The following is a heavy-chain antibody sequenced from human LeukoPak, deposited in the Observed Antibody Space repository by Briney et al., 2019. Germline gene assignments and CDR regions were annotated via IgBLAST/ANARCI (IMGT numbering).Heavy chain of an antibody. J-gene: IGHJ4*02. D-gene: IGHD1-26*01. CDR2: ISSSSSYI. V-gene: IGHV3-21*01. CDR3: ASSPGGSYHFDY. CDR1: GFTFSSYS. Sequence: GGSLRLSCAASGFTFSSYSMNGVRQAPGKGLEWVSSISSSSSYIYYADSVKGRFTISRDNAKNSLYLQMNSLRAEDTAVYYCASSPGGSYHFDYWGQGTLVTVSS.